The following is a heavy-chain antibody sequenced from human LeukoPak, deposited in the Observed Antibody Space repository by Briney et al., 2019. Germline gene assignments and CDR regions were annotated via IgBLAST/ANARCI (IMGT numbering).Heavy chain of an antibody. D-gene: IGHD5-18*01. CDR3: ARDPYSYGYVP. CDR1: GYSISSGYY. CDR2: INDSGST. Sequence: KPSETLSLTCTVSGYSISSGYYWSWIRQPPGKGLEWIGEINDSGSTNYNPSLKSRVTLSLDTSRKQFSLKLRSVTAADTAVYYCARDPYSYGYVPWGQGTLVTVSS. V-gene: IGHV4-38-2*02. J-gene: IGHJ5*02.